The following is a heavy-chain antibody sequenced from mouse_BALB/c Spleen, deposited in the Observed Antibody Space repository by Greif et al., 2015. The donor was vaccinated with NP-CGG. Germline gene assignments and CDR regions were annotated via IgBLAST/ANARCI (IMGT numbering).Heavy chain of an antibody. J-gene: IGHJ1*01. CDR3: ARGGGTWYFDV. CDR1: GFSLTSYG. Sequence: VKLVESGPGLVAPSQSLSITCTVSGFSLTSYGVHWVRQPPGKGLEWLGVIWAVGSTNYNSALMSRLSISKDNSKSXVFLKMNSLQTDDTAMYYCARGGGTWYFDVWGAGTTVTVSS. CDR2: IWAVGST. V-gene: IGHV2-9*02. D-gene: IGHD4-1*01.